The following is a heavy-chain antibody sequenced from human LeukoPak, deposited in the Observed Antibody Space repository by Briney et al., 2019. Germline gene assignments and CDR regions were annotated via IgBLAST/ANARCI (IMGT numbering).Heavy chain of an antibody. V-gene: IGHV3-7*01. J-gene: IGHJ3*02. CDR2: IKQDGGEK. CDR3: ARGLDTFNI. D-gene: IGHD5-18*01. CDR1: GFTFSTYW. Sequence: GGSLRISCAASGFTFSTYWMSWVRQAPGKGLEWVANIKQDGGEKHYVDSVKGRFTISRDNAENSLYLQMNSLRAEDTAIYYCARGLDTFNIWGQGTMVTVSS.